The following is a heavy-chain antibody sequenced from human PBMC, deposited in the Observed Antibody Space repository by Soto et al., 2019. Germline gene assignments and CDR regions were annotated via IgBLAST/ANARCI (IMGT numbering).Heavy chain of an antibody. Sequence: EVQLVESGGGFVQPGGSLRLSCSASEFSFSDYWMTWVRQAPGKGLEWVASIKKDGSEKSYVDSVKGRFTISRDNAKNSLYLQMGRLRDEDTAVFYCARRAAVVGLDYWGQGALVTVSS. CDR3: ARRAAVVGLDY. D-gene: IGHD6-19*01. CDR1: EFSFSDYW. V-gene: IGHV3-7*01. J-gene: IGHJ4*02. CDR2: IKKDGSEK.